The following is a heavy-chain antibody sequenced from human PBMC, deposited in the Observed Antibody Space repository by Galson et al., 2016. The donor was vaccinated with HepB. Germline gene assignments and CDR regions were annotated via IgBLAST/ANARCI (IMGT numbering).Heavy chain of an antibody. CDR3: ARDRTLYDFWSGYHLDY. Sequence: SLRLSCAASGITFNTYAMHWVRQAPGNGLEWLALISYDGSNKYYADSVKGRLTISRDNSKNTLYLQMHSLRPEDTAVYYCARDRTLYDFWSGYHLDYWGQGTLVTVSS. D-gene: IGHD3-3*01. CDR1: GITFNTYA. CDR2: ISYDGSNK. J-gene: IGHJ4*02. V-gene: IGHV3-30-3*01.